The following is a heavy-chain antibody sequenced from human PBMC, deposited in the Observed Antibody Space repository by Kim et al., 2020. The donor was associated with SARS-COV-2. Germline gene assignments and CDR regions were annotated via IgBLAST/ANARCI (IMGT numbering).Heavy chain of an antibody. CDR2: IGGGGDGT. D-gene: IGHD3-10*01. CDR3: VKTGDSGGSSGYFDY. Sequence: GGSLRLSCAASGFIFRNHGMNWVRQPPGKGLQWVSRIGGGGDGTYHADSVRGRFTISRDNSRNTVFLQMNSLRAEDTAIYYCVKTGDSGGSSGYFDYWAREPWSPSPQ. V-gene: IGHV3-23*01. CDR1: GFIFRNHG. J-gene: IGHJ4*02.